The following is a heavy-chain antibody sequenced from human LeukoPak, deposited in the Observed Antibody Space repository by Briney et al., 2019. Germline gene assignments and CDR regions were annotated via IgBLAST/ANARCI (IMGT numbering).Heavy chain of an antibody. CDR1: GYTFTGYY. CDR3: ARYCSGGSCYWRSGLDY. CDR2: INPNSGGT. V-gene: IGHV1-2*02. Sequence: ASVKVSCKASGYTFTGYYMHWVRQAPGQGLEWMGWINPNSGGTNYAQKFQGRVTMTRDTSISTAYMELSRLRSDDTAVYYCARYCSGGSCYWRSGLDYWGQETLVTVSS. J-gene: IGHJ4*02. D-gene: IGHD2-15*01.